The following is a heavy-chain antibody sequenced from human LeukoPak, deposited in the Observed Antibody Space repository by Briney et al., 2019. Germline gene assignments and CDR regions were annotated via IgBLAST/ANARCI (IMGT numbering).Heavy chain of an antibody. CDR2: INPNSGGT. D-gene: IGHD2-2*01. Sequence: ASVKVSCKASGYTFTGYYMHWVRQAPGQGLEWMGWINPNSGGTNYAQKFQGGVTMTRDTSISTAYMELSRLRSDDTAVYYCARTSAYTRYCSSTSCYVARYNWFDPWGQGTLVTVSS. CDR1: GYTFTGYY. J-gene: IGHJ5*02. V-gene: IGHV1-2*02. CDR3: ARTSAYTRYCSSTSCYVARYNWFDP.